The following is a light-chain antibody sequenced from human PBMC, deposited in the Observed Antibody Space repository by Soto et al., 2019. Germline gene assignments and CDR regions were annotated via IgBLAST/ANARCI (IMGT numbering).Light chain of an antibody. V-gene: IGLV2-8*01. J-gene: IGLJ3*02. Sequence: QSVLTQPPSASGSPGQSVTISCTGTSSDVGNYNYVSWYQQHPGKAPKLMIYEVSKRPSGVPDRFSGSKSGNTASLTVSGLQAEDEADYYCSSYAGSNIWVFGGGTKVTVL. CDR3: SSYAGSNIWV. CDR1: SSDVGNYNY. CDR2: EVS.